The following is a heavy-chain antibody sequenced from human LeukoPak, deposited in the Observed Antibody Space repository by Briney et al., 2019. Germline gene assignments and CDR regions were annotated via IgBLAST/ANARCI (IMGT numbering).Heavy chain of an antibody. CDR2: IYYSGST. CDR3: ARKVRGVTRAYYFDY. CDR1: GGSISSYY. V-gene: IGHV4-59*08. Sequence: SETLSLTCTASGGSISSYYWSWIRQPPGKGLEWIGYIYYSGSTNYNPSLKSRVTISVDTSKNQFSLKLSSVTAADTAVYYCARKVRGVTRAYYFDYWGQGTLVTVSS. J-gene: IGHJ4*02. D-gene: IGHD3-10*01.